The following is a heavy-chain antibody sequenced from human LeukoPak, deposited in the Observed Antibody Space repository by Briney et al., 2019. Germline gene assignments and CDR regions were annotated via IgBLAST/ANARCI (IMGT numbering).Heavy chain of an antibody. J-gene: IGHJ6*03. V-gene: IGHV3-15*01. CDR2: IKSKTDGGTT. Sequence: PGGSLRLSCAASGFTFINAWMSWVRQAPGKGLEWVGRIKSKTDGGTTDYAAPVKGRFTISRDDSKNTLYLQMNSLRAEDTAIYICAKDGGTYPYFLDVWGKGTTVIVSS. CDR1: GFTFINAW. CDR3: AKDGGTYPYFLDV. D-gene: IGHD1-26*01.